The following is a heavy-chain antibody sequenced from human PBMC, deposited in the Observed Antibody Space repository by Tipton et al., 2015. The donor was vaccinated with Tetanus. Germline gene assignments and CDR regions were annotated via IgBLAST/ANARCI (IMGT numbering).Heavy chain of an antibody. CDR1: GFTVSSNY. CDR2: ISGSGGST. J-gene: IGHJ4*02. D-gene: IGHD3-3*01. Sequence: SLRLSCAASGFTVSSNYMSWVRQAPGKGLEWVSAISGSGGSTYYADSVKGRFTISRDNSKNTLYLQMNSLRAEDTAVYYCAKPLRSGYHHFDYWGLGTLVTVSS. V-gene: IGHV3-23*01. CDR3: AKPLRSGYHHFDY.